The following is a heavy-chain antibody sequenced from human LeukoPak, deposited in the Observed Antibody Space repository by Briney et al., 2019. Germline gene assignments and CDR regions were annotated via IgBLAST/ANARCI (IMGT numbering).Heavy chain of an antibody. CDR3: ARDRGTATVRSFDI. Sequence: GGSLRLSCAGSGFTFSSYEMNWVRQAPGKGLEWVSYISSSGDTIHYTDSVKGRFTISRDNGKNSLYLQMNSLRAEDTAVYYCARDRGTATVRSFDIWGQGTVVTVST. V-gene: IGHV3-48*03. J-gene: IGHJ3*02. D-gene: IGHD4-17*01. CDR2: ISSSGDTI. CDR1: GFTFSSYE.